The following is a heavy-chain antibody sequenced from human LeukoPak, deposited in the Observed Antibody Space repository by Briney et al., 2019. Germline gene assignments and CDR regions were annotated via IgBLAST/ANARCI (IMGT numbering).Heavy chain of an antibody. CDR3: ARATGKDILTGRKLDC. CDR2: MNPNSGNT. CDR1: GYTFTSYD. J-gene: IGHJ4*02. D-gene: IGHD3-9*01. V-gene: IGHV1-8*01. Sequence: ASVKVSCKASGYTFTSYDINWVRQATGQGLEWMGWMNPNSGNTGYAQKFQGRVTMTRNTSISTAYMELSSLGSEDTAVYYCARATGKDILTGRKLDCWGRGTLVSVSS.